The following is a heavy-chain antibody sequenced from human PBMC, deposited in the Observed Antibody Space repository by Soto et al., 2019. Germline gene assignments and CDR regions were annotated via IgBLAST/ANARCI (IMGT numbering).Heavy chain of an antibody. CDR3: AKGGYYSLFDI. CDR1: GFPFSSYA. CDR2: ISGSGGRT. J-gene: IGHJ3*02. V-gene: IGHV3-23*01. Sequence: VGSLRLSCVASGFPFSSYAMSWVRQTPGKGLEWVSGISGSGGRTYYADSVKGRFTISRDNSNNTLSLQMHILRVEDTAVYFCAKGGYYSLFDIWGQGTMVTVSS. D-gene: IGHD3-16*01.